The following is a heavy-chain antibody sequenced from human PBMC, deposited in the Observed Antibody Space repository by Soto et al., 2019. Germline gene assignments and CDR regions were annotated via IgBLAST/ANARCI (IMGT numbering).Heavy chain of an antibody. CDR2: ISGGGGTT. V-gene: IGHV3-23*01. CDR3: ARGPRAPPPHDYGMDV. J-gene: IGHJ6*02. Sequence: EVQMLESGGGLVQPGGSLRLACAASGFTFSSHVMNWVRQAPGKGLEWVAAISGGGGTTFYGDSVEGRFTMSRDNFKNTLFLQMNRLRAEDTAVYYCARGPRAPPPHDYGMDVWGQGTTVTVSS. CDR1: GFTFSSHV.